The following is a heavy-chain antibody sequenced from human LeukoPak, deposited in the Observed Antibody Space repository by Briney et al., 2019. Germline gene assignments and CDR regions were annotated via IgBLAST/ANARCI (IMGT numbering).Heavy chain of an antibody. CDR2: ISFDGSNK. V-gene: IGHV3-30*18. Sequence: GGSLRLSCAASGFTFSSYGMHWVRQAPGKGLEWVAVISFDGSNKYCSDSVKGRFAIPRDNSKNTLYLQMNSLRAEDTAVYYCAKDPIPGRIAAAGTGWFDYWGQGTLVTVSS. CDR1: GFTFSSYG. CDR3: AKDPIPGRIAAAGTGWFDY. D-gene: IGHD6-13*01. J-gene: IGHJ5*01.